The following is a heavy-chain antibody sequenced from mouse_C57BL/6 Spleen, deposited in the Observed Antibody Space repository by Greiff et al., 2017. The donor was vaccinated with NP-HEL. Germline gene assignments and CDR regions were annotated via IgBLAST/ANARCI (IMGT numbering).Heavy chain of an antibody. CDR2: ISYDGSN. CDR3: ARDMRLSYYFDY. Sequence: VQLKDSGPGLVKPSQSLSLTCSVTGYSITSGYYWNWIRQFPGNKLEWMGYISYDGSNNYNPSLKNRISITRDTSKNQFFLKLNSVTTEDTATYYCARDMRLSYYFDYWGQGTTLTVSS. D-gene: IGHD2-3*01. J-gene: IGHJ2*01. V-gene: IGHV3-6*01. CDR1: GYSITSGYY.